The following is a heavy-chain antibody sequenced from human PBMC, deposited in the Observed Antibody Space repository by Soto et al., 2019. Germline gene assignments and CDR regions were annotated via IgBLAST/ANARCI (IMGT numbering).Heavy chain of an antibody. J-gene: IGHJ3*02. V-gene: IGHV3-48*03. CDR3: ATMSGGCGAFDI. D-gene: IGHD3-10*02. CDR2: ISISGLTT. CDR1: TFTFSNDE. Sequence: PGGSLRLSCVASTFTFSNDEMNWVRKAPGKGLEWISYISISGLTTYYADSLKGRLTVSRDNAKNSLYLQMNSLRAEDTSVYYCATMSGGCGAFDIWGQGTMVTVSS.